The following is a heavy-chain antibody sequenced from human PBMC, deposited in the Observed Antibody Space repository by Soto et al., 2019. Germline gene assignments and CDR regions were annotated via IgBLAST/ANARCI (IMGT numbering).Heavy chain of an antibody. D-gene: IGHD2-15*01. CDR1: GFTVSSNY. J-gene: IGHJ4*02. CDR3: ARDPLPAWGGGSLTDPNGIGY. V-gene: IGHV3-53*04. CDR2: IYSGGST. Sequence: GGSLRLSCAASGFTVSSNYMSWVRQAPGKGLEWVSVIYSGGSTYYADSVKGRFTISRQNSKNTLYLQMNSLRAEDTAVYYCARDPLPAWGGGSLTDPNGIGYWGQGTLVTVSS.